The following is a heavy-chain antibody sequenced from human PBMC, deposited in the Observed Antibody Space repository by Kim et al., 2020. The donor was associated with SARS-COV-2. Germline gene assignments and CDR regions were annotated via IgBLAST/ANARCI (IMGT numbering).Heavy chain of an antibody. J-gene: IGHJ3*01. CDR2: VIYHAST. D-gene: IGHD2-8*01. CDR3: ATGSEREWRCFEGFD. Sequence: SETLSLTCAVSGGSISSCYWCCILHPPPERLEWFRDVIYHASTTYYPSPLRRRPTTSDATSKHYFFLHFTSTTAADTAIYYCATGSEREWRCFEGFD. V-gene: IGHV4-59*12. CDR1: GGSISSCY.